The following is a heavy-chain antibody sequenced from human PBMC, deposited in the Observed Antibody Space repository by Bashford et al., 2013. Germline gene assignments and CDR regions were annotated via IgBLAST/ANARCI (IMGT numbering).Heavy chain of an antibody. Sequence: ASVKVSCKASGYTFTSYGISWVRQAPGQGLEWMGWISAYNGNTNYAQKLQGRVTMTTDTSTSTAYMELRSLRSDDTAVYYCARVRVLGSSWYGPLDYWGQGTLVTVSS. J-gene: IGHJ4*02. V-gene: IGHV1-18*01. D-gene: IGHD6-13*01. CDR3: ARVRVLGSSWYGPLDY. CDR1: GYTFTSYG. CDR2: ISAYNGNT.